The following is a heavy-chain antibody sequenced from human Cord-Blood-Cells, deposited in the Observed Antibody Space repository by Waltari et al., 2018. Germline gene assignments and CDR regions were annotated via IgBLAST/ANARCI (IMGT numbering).Heavy chain of an antibody. CDR3: AGDDY. CDR1: GGSSSGYY. V-gene: IGHV4-34*01. Sequence: QVQLQQWGAGLLKPSETLSLTCAVYGGSSSGYYWSGIRQPPGKGLGWIGEINNSGSTNYNPSLKSRVTISVDTSKNQFSLKLSSVTAADTAVYYCAGDDYWGQGTLVTVSS. J-gene: IGHJ4*02. CDR2: INNSGST.